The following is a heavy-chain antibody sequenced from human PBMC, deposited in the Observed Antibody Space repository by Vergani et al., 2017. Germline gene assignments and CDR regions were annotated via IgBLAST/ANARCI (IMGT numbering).Heavy chain of an antibody. D-gene: IGHD3-10*01. CDR2: ISGSGGST. Sequence: EVQLLESGGGLVQPGGSLRLSCAASGFTFSSYAMSWVRQAPGKGLEWVSGISGSGGSTYYADSVKGRFTISRDNSKNTLYLQMNVLRAEDTAVYYCAKQREPRITMVRRVIGTWGQGTLVTVSS. CDR1: GFTFSSYA. J-gene: IGHJ5*02. V-gene: IGHV3-23*01. CDR3: AKQREPRITMVRRVIGT.